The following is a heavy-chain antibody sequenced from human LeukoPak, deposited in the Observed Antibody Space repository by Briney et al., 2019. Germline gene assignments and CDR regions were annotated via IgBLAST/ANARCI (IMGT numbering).Heavy chain of an antibody. CDR1: GGSISSSSYY. J-gene: IGHJ4*02. CDR2: IYYSGST. Sequence: SETLSLTCTVSGGSISSSSYYWGWIRQPPGKGLEWIGSIYYSGSTYYNPSLKSRVTISVDTSKNQFSLKLSSVTAADTAVYYCARVKSHYYDTTGYFDYWGQGTLVTVSS. D-gene: IGHD3-22*01. V-gene: IGHV4-39*07. CDR3: ARVKSHYYDTTGYFDY.